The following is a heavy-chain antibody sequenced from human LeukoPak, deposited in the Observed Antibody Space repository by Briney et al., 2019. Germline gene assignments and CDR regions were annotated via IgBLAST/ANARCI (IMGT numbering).Heavy chain of an antibody. D-gene: IGHD6-13*01. CDR1: GGSFSTYY. CDR3: ASFNEWSIAAAGTLGYYGMDV. Sequence: SETLSLTCTVSGGSFSTYYWSWIRQPPGKGLEWIGYIYYSGSTDYNPSLKSRVTMSLDTSKNQFSLKLSSVTAADTAVYYCASFNEWSIAAAGTLGYYGMDVWGQGTTVTVSS. J-gene: IGHJ6*02. V-gene: IGHV4-59*12. CDR2: IYYSGST.